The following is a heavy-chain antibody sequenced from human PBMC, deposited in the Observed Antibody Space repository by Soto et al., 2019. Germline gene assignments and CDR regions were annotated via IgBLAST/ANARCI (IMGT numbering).Heavy chain of an antibody. CDR3: ARGVNLGPDF. D-gene: IGHD3-10*01. Sequence: GNVSCKESGSTLTSYYMHWVRQAPGQGLECMGIINPTDDSPDYSQKFRGRVTITRDTSTSTVYMELRSLGSEDTAVYYCARGVNLGPDFWGQGTLVPDSS. CDR1: GSTLTSYY. CDR2: INPTDDSP. V-gene: IGHV1-46*01. J-gene: IGHJ4*02.